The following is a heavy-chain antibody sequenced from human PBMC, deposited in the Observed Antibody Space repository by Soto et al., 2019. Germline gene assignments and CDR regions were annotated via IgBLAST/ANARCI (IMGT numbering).Heavy chain of an antibody. D-gene: IGHD6-6*01. Sequence: PGGSLRLSCAASGFTFSSYWMSWVRQAPGKGLEWVANIKQDGSEKYYVDSVKGRFTISRDNAKNSLYLQMNSLRAEDTAVYYCATENRRIAARPGWFDPWGQGTLVTVSS. V-gene: IGHV3-7*03. CDR2: IKQDGSEK. CDR3: ATENRRIAARPGWFDP. J-gene: IGHJ5*02. CDR1: GFTFSSYW.